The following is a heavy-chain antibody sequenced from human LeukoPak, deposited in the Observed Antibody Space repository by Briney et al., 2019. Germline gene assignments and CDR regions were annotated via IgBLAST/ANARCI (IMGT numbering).Heavy chain of an antibody. CDR1: GFTLSSYW. Sequence: GGSLRLSCAASGFTLSSYWMHWVRQAPGKGLVWVSRINTDGSIKSYADSVKGRFTISRDNARNSLYLQMDSLRREDTALYYCAKSGKILGYWGQGTLVTVSS. J-gene: IGHJ4*02. CDR3: AKSGKILGY. V-gene: IGHV3-74*01. CDR2: INTDGSIK. D-gene: IGHD1-26*01.